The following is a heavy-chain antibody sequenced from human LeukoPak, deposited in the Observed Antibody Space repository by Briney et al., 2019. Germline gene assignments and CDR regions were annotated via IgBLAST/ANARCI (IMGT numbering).Heavy chain of an antibody. CDR2: ISGSGGTT. Sequence: GGSQRLSCTASGFTFSSYAMSWVRQAPGKGPEWVSTISGSGGTTYYADSVKGRFTISRDNSRNTEYLQMNSLRAEDTAVYYCAKRTLTPSESHSPLDYWGQGTLVTVSS. J-gene: IGHJ4*02. D-gene: IGHD1-26*01. V-gene: IGHV3-23*01. CDR1: GFTFSSYA. CDR3: AKRTLTPSESHSPLDY.